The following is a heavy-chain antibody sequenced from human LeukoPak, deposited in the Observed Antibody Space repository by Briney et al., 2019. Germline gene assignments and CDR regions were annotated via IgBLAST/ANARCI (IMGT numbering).Heavy chain of an antibody. J-gene: IGHJ2*01. CDR3: AQSTSMRYFFDL. CDR2: ISGSGGRT. CDR1: GFSFNRYA. D-gene: IGHD2-8*01. V-gene: IGHV3-23*01. Sequence: GGSLRLSCAASGFSFNRYAVAWVRQAPGKGLEWVSTISGSGGRTFFADSVKGRFTVSRDNSVFLQMNSLRAEDTALYYCAQSTSMRYFFDLWGRGTLVTVSS.